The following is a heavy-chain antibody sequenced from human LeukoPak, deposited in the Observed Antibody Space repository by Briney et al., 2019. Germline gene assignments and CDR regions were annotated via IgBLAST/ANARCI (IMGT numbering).Heavy chain of an antibody. J-gene: IGHJ4*02. D-gene: IGHD6-13*01. V-gene: IGHV1-8*03. CDR2: MNPNCGNT. CDR3: ARGFRGGAAAGTRGDY. CDR1: GYTFTSYD. Sequence: ASVKVSCKASGYTFTSYDINWVRQATGQGLEWMGWMNPNCGNTGYAQKFQGRVTITRNTSISTAYMELSSLRSEDTAVYYCARGFRGGAAAGTRGDYWGQGTLVTVSS.